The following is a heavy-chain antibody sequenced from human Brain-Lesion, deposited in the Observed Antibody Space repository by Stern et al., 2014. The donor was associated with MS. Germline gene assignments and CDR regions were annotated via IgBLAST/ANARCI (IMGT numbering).Heavy chain of an antibody. CDR1: GGSISSGDNY. D-gene: IGHD4-17*01. V-gene: IGHV4-30-4*01. J-gene: IGHJ4*02. Sequence: QLQLQESGPGLVKPSQTLSLTCTVSGGSISSGDNYWSWIRQPPGKGPEWIGYIHYSGGPYFHPSLQSRTTLSPDPPKNHFFPQLTFMTAADTAVYYCARVPDYGDAFFDYGGQGILVTVSS. CDR3: ARVPDYGDAFFDY. CDR2: IHYSGGP.